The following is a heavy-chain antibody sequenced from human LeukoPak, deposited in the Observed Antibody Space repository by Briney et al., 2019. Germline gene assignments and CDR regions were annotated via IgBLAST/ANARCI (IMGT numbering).Heavy chain of an antibody. CDR1: GGSVTSYY. Sequence: SETLSLTCSVSGGSVTSYYWSWIRQPPGKGLEWIGHVSDGGRTNYSPSLRSRVSISVDTSKNQFSLKLNSVTAADTAVYFCARASTTFDDWGQGTLVTVSS. V-gene: IGHV4-59*02. CDR2: VSDGGRT. J-gene: IGHJ4*02. CDR3: ARASTTFDD. D-gene: IGHD1-14*01.